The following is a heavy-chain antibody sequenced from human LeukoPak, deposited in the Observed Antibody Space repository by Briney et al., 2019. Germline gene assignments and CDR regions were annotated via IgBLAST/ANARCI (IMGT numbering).Heavy chain of an antibody. V-gene: IGHV1-18*01. CDR3: ARDGRVGYYGSGSFLDY. CDR2: ISTYNGNT. Sequence: ASVKVSCKASGYTFTSYGISWVRQAPGQGLEWMGLISTYNGNTNYAQKLQGRVTMTTDTSTSTAYMELRSLRSDDTAVYYCARDGRVGYYGSGSFLDYWGQGTLVTVSS. J-gene: IGHJ4*02. CDR1: GYTFTSYG. D-gene: IGHD3-10*01.